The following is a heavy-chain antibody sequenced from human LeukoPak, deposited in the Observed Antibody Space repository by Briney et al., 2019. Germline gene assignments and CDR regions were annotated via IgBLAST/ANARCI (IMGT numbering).Heavy chain of an antibody. CDR1: GFTLSSYA. CDR3: ATRRDGYNRIDY. CDR2: ISGSGGST. Sequence: GGSLRLSCAASGFTLSSYAMSWVRQAPGKGLGWVSAISGSGGSTYYADSVKGRFTISRDNSKNTLYLQMNSLRAEDTAVYYCATRRDGYNRIDYWGQGTLVTVSS. J-gene: IGHJ4*02. D-gene: IGHD5-12*01. V-gene: IGHV3-23*01.